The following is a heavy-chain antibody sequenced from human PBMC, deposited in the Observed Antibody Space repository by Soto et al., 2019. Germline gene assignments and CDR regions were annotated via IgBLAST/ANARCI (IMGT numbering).Heavy chain of an antibody. D-gene: IGHD3-3*01. V-gene: IGHV1-18*01. CDR1: GYTFTSYG. CDR2: ISAYNGNT. J-gene: IGHJ6*02. CDR3: ARETLKGYDFWRIYYYYYGMDV. Sequence: GASVKVSSKASGYTFTSYGISWVRQAPGQGLEWMGWISAYNGNTNYAQKLQGRVTMTTDTSTSTAYMELRSLRSDDTAVYYCARETLKGYDFWRIYYYYYGMDVWGQGTTVTVSS.